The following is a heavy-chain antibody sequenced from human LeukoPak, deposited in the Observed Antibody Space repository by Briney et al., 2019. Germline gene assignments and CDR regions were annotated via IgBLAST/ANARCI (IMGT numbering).Heavy chain of an antibody. J-gene: IGHJ4*02. Sequence: GGSLRLSCAASGFTFSSYGIHWVRQAPGKGLEWVAATSYDGSNKHYADSVKGRFIISRDNSKNTVYLQMDSPRAEDTAVYYCARSNCNSCYLGVWYYFDYWGQGALVTVSS. CDR1: GFTFSSYG. D-gene: IGHD1/OR15-1a*01. V-gene: IGHV3-30*03. CDR3: ARSNCNSCYLGVWYYFDY. CDR2: TSYDGSNK.